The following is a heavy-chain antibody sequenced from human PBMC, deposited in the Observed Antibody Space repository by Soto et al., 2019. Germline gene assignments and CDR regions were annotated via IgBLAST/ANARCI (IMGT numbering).Heavy chain of an antibody. CDR1: GFTFSSYW. CDR3: ARGQKILTGYSEVVDY. J-gene: IGHJ4*02. D-gene: IGHD3-9*01. V-gene: IGHV3-74*01. Sequence: GGSLRLSCAASGFTFSSYWMHWVRQAPGKGLVWVSRINSDGSSTSYADSVKGRFTISRDNAKNTLYLQMNSLRAEDTAVYYCARGQKILTGYSEVVDYWGQGTLVTVSS. CDR2: INSDGSST.